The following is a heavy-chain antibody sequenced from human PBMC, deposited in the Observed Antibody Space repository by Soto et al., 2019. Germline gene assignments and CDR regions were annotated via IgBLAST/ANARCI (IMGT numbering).Heavy chain of an antibody. Sequence: GGSLRLSCAASGFTFSNYAVSWVRQSPGRGLEWVASISDRGGSTKYADSVNGRFTISRDNSRNTLFLQMDTLRAEDTAVYYCARLSYSYVSLYFFDFWGQGTLVTVSS. V-gene: IGHV3-23*01. CDR1: GFTFSNYA. CDR2: ISDRGGST. CDR3: ARLSYSYVSLYFFDF. J-gene: IGHJ4*02. D-gene: IGHD5-18*01.